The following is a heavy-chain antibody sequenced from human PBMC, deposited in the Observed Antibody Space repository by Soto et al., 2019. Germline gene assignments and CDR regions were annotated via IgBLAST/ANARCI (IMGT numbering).Heavy chain of an antibody. CDR1: GGSVSSGSYY. CDR3: ARLTYYYDSSGYPLDY. V-gene: IGHV4-61*01. D-gene: IGHD3-22*01. J-gene: IGHJ4*02. CDR2: IYCSGST. Sequence: PSETLSLTCTVSGGSVSSGSYYWSWIRQPPGKGLEWIGYIYCSGSTNYNPSLKSRVTISVDTSKNQFSLKLSSVTAADTAVYYCARLTYYYDSSGYPLDYWGQGTLVTVSS.